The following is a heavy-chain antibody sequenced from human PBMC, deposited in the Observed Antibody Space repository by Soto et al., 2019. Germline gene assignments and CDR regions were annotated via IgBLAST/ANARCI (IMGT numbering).Heavy chain of an antibody. D-gene: IGHD5-18*01. CDR1: GFTFSSYA. Sequence: EVQLLESGGGLGQPGGSLRLSCAASGFTFSSYAMSWVRQAPGKGLEWVAAISGSGGSTYYAASVKGRFTISRDNSKNTLYLQMNSLRAEDTAVYYCAKGYSYGYSPFDYWGQGTLVTVSS. CDR2: ISGSGGST. CDR3: AKGYSYGYSPFDY. J-gene: IGHJ4*02. V-gene: IGHV3-23*01.